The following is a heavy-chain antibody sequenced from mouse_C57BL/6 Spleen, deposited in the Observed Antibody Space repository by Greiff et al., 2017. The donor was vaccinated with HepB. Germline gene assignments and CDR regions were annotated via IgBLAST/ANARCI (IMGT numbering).Heavy chain of an antibody. Sequence: EVQRVESGGGLVKPGGSLKLSCAASGFTFSSYTMSCVRQTPEKRLEWVATISGGGGNTYYPDSVKGRFTISRDNAKNTLYLQMSSLRSEDTALYYCARRGYYPYFDYWGQGTTLTVSS. CDR3: ARRGYYPYFDY. D-gene: IGHD2-3*01. V-gene: IGHV5-9*01. CDR2: ISGGGGNT. J-gene: IGHJ2*01. CDR1: GFTFSSYT.